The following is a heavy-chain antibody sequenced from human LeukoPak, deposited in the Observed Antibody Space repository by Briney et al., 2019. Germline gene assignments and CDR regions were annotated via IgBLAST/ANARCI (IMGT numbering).Heavy chain of an antibody. CDR2: INSDGSST. CDR1: GFTFSSYW. Sequence: GGSLRLSCAASGFTFSSYWMHWVRQAPGKGLVWVSRINSDGSSTSYADSVKGRFTISRDNAKNTLYLQMNSLRADDTAVYYCAKGGGNGPFDYWGQGTLVTVSS. CDR3: AKGGGNGPFDY. D-gene: IGHD4-23*01. V-gene: IGHV3-74*01. J-gene: IGHJ4*02.